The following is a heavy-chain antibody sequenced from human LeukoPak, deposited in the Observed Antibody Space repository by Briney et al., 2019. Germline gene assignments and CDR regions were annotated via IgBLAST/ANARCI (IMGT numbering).Heavy chain of an antibody. Sequence: SETLSLTCTVSGGSISSYYWSWIRQPPGKGLEWIGYTYYSGSTNYNPSLKSRVTISVDTSKNQFSLKLSSVTAADTAVYYCARVGAVTSFDYWGQGTLVTVSS. J-gene: IGHJ4*02. V-gene: IGHV4-59*01. CDR2: TYYSGST. D-gene: IGHD1-26*01. CDR1: GGSISSYY. CDR3: ARVGAVTSFDY.